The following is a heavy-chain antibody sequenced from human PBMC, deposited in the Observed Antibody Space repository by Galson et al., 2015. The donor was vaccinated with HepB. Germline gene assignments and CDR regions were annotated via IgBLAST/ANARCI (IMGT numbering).Heavy chain of an antibody. D-gene: IGHD3-16*01. CDR1: GFSLSTSGMR. Sequence: PALVKPTQTLTLTCTFSGFSLSTSGMRVSWIRQPPGKALEWLARIDWDDDKFYSTSLKTRLTISKDTSKNQVVLTMTNMDPVDTATYYCARSTDGGGSKGYYYGMDVWGQGTTVTVSS. CDR2: IDWDDDK. J-gene: IGHJ6*02. CDR3: ARSTDGGGSKGYYYGMDV. V-gene: IGHV2-70*04.